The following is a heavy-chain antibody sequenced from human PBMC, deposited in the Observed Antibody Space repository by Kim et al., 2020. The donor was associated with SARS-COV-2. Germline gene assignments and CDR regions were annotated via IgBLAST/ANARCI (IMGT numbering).Heavy chain of an antibody. J-gene: IGHJ4*02. D-gene: IGHD3-10*01. CDR3: AALDTVQVPGGI. Sequence: YVDAVKRRFTMSRDNDKNSLYLQINSLRTDDTAIYYCAALDTVQVPGGIWGQGTLVTVSS. V-gene: IGHV3-7*01.